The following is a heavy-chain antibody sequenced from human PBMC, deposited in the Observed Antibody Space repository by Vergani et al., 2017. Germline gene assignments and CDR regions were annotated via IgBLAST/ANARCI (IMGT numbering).Heavy chain of an antibody. D-gene: IGHD5-12*01. CDR3: AGERGYSGYDSVDLYYYYYGMDV. CDR1: GGTFSSYT. CDR2: IIPILGIA. V-gene: IGHV1-69*04. Sequence: VSCKASGGTFSSYTISWVRQAPGQGLEWMGRIIPILGIANYAQKFQGRVTITADKSTSTAYMELSSLRSEGTAVYYCAGERGYSGYDSVDLYYYYYGMDVRGQGTTVTGS. J-gene: IGHJ6*02.